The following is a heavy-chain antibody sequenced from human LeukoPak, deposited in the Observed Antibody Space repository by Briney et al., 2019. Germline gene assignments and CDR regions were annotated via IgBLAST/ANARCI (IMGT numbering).Heavy chain of an antibody. CDR3: ARDRIAARLSYFFDY. V-gene: IGHV1-69*05. J-gene: IGHJ4*02. CDR2: IIPIFGTT. CDR1: GGTFSNYA. Sequence: SVKVSCKASGGTFSNYAISWVRQAPGQGLEWMGGIIPIFGTTDYAQKFQGRVTITTDESTNTAYLELSSLRSEDTAVYYCARDRIAARLSYFFDYWGQGTLVTVSS. D-gene: IGHD6-6*01.